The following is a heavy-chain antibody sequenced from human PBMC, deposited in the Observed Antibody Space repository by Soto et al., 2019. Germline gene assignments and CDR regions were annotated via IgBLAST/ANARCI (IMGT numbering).Heavy chain of an antibody. CDR1: GFTFSSYA. CDR3: ARDYSRGSRPNWFDP. CDR2: ISGSGGST. J-gene: IGHJ5*02. V-gene: IGHV3-23*01. D-gene: IGHD6-13*01. Sequence: EVQLLESGGGLVQPGGSLRLSCAASGFTFSSYAMSWVRQAPGKGLEWVSAISGSGGSTYYADSVKGRFTISRDNSKNTLYLQMNSLRAEDTAVYYCARDYSRGSRPNWFDPWGQGTLVTVSS.